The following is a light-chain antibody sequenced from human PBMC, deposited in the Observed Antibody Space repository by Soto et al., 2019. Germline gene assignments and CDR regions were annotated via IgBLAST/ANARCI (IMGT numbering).Light chain of an antibody. CDR2: DVN. CDR1: SSDVGAYNY. Sequence: QSALTQPASVSEFPGQSVTISCIGTSSDVGAYNYVSWYKQHPGKAPKLIIFDVNHRPSGISTRFSGSKSGNTASLSVSGLQADDEADYYCSSFTVMNTQVFGGGTKRTVL. J-gene: IGLJ2*01. V-gene: IGLV2-14*03. CDR3: SSFTVMNTQV.